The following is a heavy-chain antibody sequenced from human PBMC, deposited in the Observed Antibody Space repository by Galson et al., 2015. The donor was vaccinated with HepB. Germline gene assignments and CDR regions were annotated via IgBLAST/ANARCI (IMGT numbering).Heavy chain of an antibody. CDR2: ISGNGDST. Sequence: LRLSCAASEFTFSSFPMHWVRQAPGKGLESVSAISGNGDSTYYANSVKGRFTISRDNSKNTLYLQMGSLRAEDMAVYYCAREGVPGTYDYWGQGTLVTVSS. CDR3: AREGVPGTYDY. V-gene: IGHV3-64*01. CDR1: EFTFSSFP. J-gene: IGHJ4*02. D-gene: IGHD6-19*01.